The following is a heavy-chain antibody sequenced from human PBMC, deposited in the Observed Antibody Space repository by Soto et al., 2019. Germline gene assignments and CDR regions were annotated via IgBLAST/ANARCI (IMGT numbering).Heavy chain of an antibody. CDR3: VSSHDMPI. J-gene: IGHJ1*01. D-gene: IGHD1-1*01. CDR2: IWADGSQR. CDR1: GLDFXTXG. V-gene: IGHV3-33*03. Sequence: QVRLVESXXXXVQPGWSLRLSCEVSGLDFXTXGMHWVRQAPGKGLEWVAVIWADGSQRYYVDSVKGRFTVSRDNPKSTLYLQMTSLRVEDTAKYFCVSSHDMPIWGQGTLVTVSS.